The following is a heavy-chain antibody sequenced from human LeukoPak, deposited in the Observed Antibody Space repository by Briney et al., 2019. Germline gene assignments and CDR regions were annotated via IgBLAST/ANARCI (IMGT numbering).Heavy chain of an antibody. J-gene: IGHJ4*02. V-gene: IGHV1-2*02. D-gene: IGHD6-19*01. CDR2: INPNSGGT. CDR1: GYTFTGYY. Sequence: ASMKVSCKASGYTFTGYYMHWVRQAPGQGLEWMGWINPNSGGTNYAQKFQGRVTMTRDTSISTAYMELSRLRSDDTAVYYCAREAVAGTLFDYWGQGTLVTVSS. CDR3: AREAVAGTLFDY.